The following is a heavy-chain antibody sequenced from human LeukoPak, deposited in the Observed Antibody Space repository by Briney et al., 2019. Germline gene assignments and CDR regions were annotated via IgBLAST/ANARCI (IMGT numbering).Heavy chain of an antibody. D-gene: IGHD6-19*01. CDR2: ISAYKSNT. V-gene: IGHV1-18*01. CDR3: ARIPPGSGWYLFRFDP. CDR1: GYTFTSYG. Sequence: AAVKVSCKASGYTFTSYGISWVRQAPGQGLQGMGWISAYKSNTNYAQELQGRVTLTTSTSTSKDYLELRSLRSDDKDVYYCARIPPGSGWYLFRFDPWGQGTLVTVAS. J-gene: IGHJ5*02.